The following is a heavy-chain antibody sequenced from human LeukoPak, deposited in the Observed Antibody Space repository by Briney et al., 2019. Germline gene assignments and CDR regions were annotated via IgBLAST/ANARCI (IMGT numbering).Heavy chain of an antibody. CDR1: GFTFSSYA. CDR2: ISGSGGST. Sequence: PGGSLRLSCAASGFTFSSYAMSWVRQAPGEGLEWVSAISGSGGSTYYADSVKGRFTISRDNSKNTLYLQMNSLRAEDTAVYYCGLGYSSSWYAFDYWGQGTLVTVSS. J-gene: IGHJ4*02. V-gene: IGHV3-23*01. D-gene: IGHD6-13*01. CDR3: GLGYSSSWYAFDY.